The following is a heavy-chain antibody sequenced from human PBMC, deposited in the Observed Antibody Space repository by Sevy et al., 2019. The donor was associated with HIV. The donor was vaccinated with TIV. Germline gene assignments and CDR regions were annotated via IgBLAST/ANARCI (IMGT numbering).Heavy chain of an antibody. CDR2: INRDGTEK. V-gene: IGHV3-7*01. Sequence: GGSLRLSCAASGYTFSASWMSWVRQAPGKGLEWVANINRDGTEKYYSDSVKGRFIISRDNAKNSLFLQMNSLRVEDTAVYYCTSQNTFDYWGQGALVTVSS. J-gene: IGHJ4*02. CDR1: GYTFSASW. CDR3: TSQNTFDY.